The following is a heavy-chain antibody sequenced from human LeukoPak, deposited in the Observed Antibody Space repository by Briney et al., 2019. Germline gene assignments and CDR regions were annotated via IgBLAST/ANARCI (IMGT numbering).Heavy chain of an antibody. D-gene: IGHD2-15*01. CDR2: TWYDGSNK. CDR3: ARDQSLLYFDY. V-gene: IGHV3-33*01. CDR1: GFXFSSYG. J-gene: IGHJ4*02. Sequence: PGRSLRLSCGASGFXFSSYGMHWVRQAPGKGLEWVALTWYDGSNKSYGDSVKGRFTISRDNSKNTLYLQMSSLRAEDTAVYYCARDQSLLYFDYWGQGTLVTVSS.